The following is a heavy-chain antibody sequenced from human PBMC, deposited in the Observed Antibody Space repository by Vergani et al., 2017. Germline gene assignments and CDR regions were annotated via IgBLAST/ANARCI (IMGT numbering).Heavy chain of an antibody. V-gene: IGHV4-30-4*01. CDR1: GGSISSGDYY. CDR2: IYYSGST. Sequence: QVQLQESGPGLVKPSQTLSLTCTVSGGSISSGDYYWSWIRQPPGKGLEWIGHIYYSGSTHYNPYLKRQVTISVDTSKNQFSLKLSSVTTTDTAVYYCARDMPYYDFWSDYYSEGFDPWGQGTLVTVSS. D-gene: IGHD3-3*01. J-gene: IGHJ5*02. CDR3: ARDMPYYDFWSDYYSEGFDP.